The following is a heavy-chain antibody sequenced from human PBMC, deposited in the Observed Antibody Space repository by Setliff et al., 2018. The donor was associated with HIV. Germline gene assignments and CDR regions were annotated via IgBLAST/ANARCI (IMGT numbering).Heavy chain of an antibody. CDR2: IIPTFTRA. J-gene: IGHJ5*02. Sequence: SVKVSCKASGGTIGRFGISWVRQAPGQGLEWMGGIIPTFTRANYAQKFQARVVITTDKSTSTAFMELTSLTSEDAAVYYCARSVHSLYGDYATYFDPWGQGTQVTVSS. CDR1: GGTIGRFG. CDR3: ARSVHSLYGDYATYFDP. V-gene: IGHV1-69*05. D-gene: IGHD4-17*01.